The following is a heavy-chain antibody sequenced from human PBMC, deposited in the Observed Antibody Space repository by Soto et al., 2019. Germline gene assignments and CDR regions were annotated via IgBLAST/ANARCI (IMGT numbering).Heavy chain of an antibody. V-gene: IGHV5-51*01. Sequence: GESLKISCKGSGYSFTSYWIGWVRQMPGKGLEWMGIIYPGDSDTRYSPSFQGQVTISADKSISTAYLQWSSLKASDTAMYYCARQHDSWGSYQEDAFDIWGQGTMVTVSS. D-gene: IGHD1-26*01. CDR2: IYPGDSDT. CDR3: ARQHDSWGSYQEDAFDI. J-gene: IGHJ3*02. CDR1: GYSFTSYW.